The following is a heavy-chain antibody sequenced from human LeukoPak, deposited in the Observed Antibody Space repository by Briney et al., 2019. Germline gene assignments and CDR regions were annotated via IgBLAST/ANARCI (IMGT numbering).Heavy chain of an antibody. Sequence: SETLSLTCAVSDLYITSDNYWGWIRQPPGKGLEWIGSIYHTGNTYYNSSLKSRVTISVDTSKNRFSLNLNSVTAADTAVYYCARHGGHCSSTSCYLDYWGQGTLVTVSS. CDR2: IYHTGNT. D-gene: IGHD2-2*01. V-gene: IGHV4-38-2*01. J-gene: IGHJ4*02. CDR3: ARHGGHCSSTSCYLDY. CDR1: DLYITSDNY.